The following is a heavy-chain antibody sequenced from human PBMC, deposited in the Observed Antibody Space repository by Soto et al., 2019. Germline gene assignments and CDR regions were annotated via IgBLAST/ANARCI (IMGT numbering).Heavy chain of an antibody. CDR3: ARDYPRGGGTPMASDYYYYYYMDV. Sequence: QVQLVQSGAEVKKPGASVKVSCKASGYTFTSYGISWVRQAPGQGLEWMGWISAYNGNTNYAQKLQGRVTMTPDTSTSPAYMELRSLRSDDTAVYYCARDYPRGGGTPMASDYYYYYYMDVWGKGTTVTVSS. D-gene: IGHD1-1*01. J-gene: IGHJ6*03. CDR2: ISAYNGNT. V-gene: IGHV1-18*01. CDR1: GYTFTSYG.